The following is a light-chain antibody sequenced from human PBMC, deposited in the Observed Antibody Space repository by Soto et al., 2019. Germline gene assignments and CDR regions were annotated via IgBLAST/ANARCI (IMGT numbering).Light chain of an antibody. CDR3: QCFDEDRSAGV. CDR2: DNT. CDR1: SSDIGAGYR. Sequence: QSVLTQPPSVSGAPGERVTISCTGSSSDIGAGYRVRWYQQDPGKAPTLLIFDNTNRPSGVPARFSGSKSGTSASLAISGLQAEDEADYYCQCFDEDRSAGVFGGGTKVTVL. J-gene: IGLJ2*01. V-gene: IGLV1-40*01.